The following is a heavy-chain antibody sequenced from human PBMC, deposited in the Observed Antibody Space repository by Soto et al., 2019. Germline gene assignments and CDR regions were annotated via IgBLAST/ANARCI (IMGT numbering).Heavy chain of an antibody. CDR2: IIPVFGTT. J-gene: IGHJ4*02. V-gene: IGHV1-69*18. CDR3: ARDGGFGELKY. D-gene: IGHD3-10*01. CDR1: GDTFSGYP. Sequence: QVQLVQSGAALKKPGSSVKVSCKASGDTFSGYPINWVRQAPGEGLEWMGRIIPVFGTTNDAQRFEGRVTFTADEYTNTAYMELRGLLSEDTAVYNCARDGGFGELKYWGPGTLVTVSS.